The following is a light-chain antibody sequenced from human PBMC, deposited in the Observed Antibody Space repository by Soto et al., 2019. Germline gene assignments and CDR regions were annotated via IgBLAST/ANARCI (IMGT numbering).Light chain of an antibody. CDR2: DDS. J-gene: IGLJ3*02. CDR1: EIASKS. Sequence: SSELTQPPSVSVAPGQTARITCGGDEIASKSVHWYQQRPGQAPVLVLYDDSDRPSGIPERVSGSNSGHTATLTIDRVEAGDEADYYCQLWDSSSDHWVFGGGTKLTVL. V-gene: IGLV3-21*02. CDR3: QLWDSSSDHWV.